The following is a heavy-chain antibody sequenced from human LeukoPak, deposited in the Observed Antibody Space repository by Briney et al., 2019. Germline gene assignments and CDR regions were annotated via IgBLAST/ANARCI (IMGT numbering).Heavy chain of an antibody. CDR3: ARAYSSSWYMFDY. J-gene: IGHJ4*02. CDR1: GFTLSSYS. D-gene: IGHD6-13*01. CDR2: ISSSSSYR. V-gene: IGHV3-21*01. Sequence: GGSLRLSCAASGFTLSSYSMNWVRQAPGKGLEWVSSISSSSSYRYYADSVKGRFTISRDNAKNSLYLQMNSLRAEDTAVYYCARAYSSSWYMFDYWGQGTLVTVSS.